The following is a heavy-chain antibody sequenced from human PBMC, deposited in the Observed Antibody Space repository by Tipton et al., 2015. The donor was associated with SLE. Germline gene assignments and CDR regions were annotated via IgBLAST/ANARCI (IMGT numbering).Heavy chain of an antibody. J-gene: IGHJ6*03. CDR1: AGSFSDYY. CDR2: INHSGST. CDR3: ARVPGLERSYYYNYYMDV. Sequence: TLSLTCAVYAGSFSDYYWSWIRQPPGKGLEWIGEINHSGSTNYSPSLKSRVTISVDTSKNQFSLRLSSVTAADTAVYYCARVPGLERSYYYNYYMDVWGRGTTVTVSS. V-gene: IGHV4-34*01. D-gene: IGHD1-1*01.